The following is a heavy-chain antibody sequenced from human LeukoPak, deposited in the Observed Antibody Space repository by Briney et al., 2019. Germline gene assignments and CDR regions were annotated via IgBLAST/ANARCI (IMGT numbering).Heavy chain of an antibody. V-gene: IGHV4-38-2*01. CDR2: IYHSGST. CDR3: ARQGEPVTP. D-gene: IGHD1-14*01. J-gene: IGHJ5*02. CDR1: GYSISSGYY. Sequence: SETLSLTCAVSGYSISSGYYWGWIRQPPGKGLEWIGSIYHSGSTYYNPSLKSRVTISVDTSKNQFSLKRSSVTAADTAVYYCARQGEPVTPWGQGTLVTVSS.